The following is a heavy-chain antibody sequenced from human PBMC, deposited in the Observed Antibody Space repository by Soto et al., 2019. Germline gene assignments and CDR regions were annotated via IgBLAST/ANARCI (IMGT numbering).Heavy chain of an antibody. CDR1: GFTCSDYY. CDR2: ISSSGSCI. V-gene: IGHV3-11*01. Sequence: QVQLVESGGGLVKPGGSLRLSCAASGFTCSDYYMTWIRQAPGKGLEWVSYISSSGSCIYYPDSVKGRFTISRDNAKKSLYLQMSSLRAEDTTVYYCARAYSDAFDIWGQGTLVTVS. J-gene: IGHJ3*02. CDR3: ARAYSDAFDI. D-gene: IGHD2-15*01.